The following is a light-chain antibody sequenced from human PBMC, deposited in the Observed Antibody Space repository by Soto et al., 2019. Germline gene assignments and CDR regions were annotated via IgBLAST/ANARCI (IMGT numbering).Light chain of an antibody. CDR2: KTS. V-gene: IGKV1-5*03. CDR3: QHDNDYSWT. Sequence: DIHMTQSPYTLSASVGDRVTITCRASQSISVWLAWYQQKPGKAPNLLIYKTSSLETGVPSRFSGSGSGTEFTLTISSLQPDDFATYYCQHDNDYSWTFGQGTKVEIK. J-gene: IGKJ1*01. CDR1: QSISVW.